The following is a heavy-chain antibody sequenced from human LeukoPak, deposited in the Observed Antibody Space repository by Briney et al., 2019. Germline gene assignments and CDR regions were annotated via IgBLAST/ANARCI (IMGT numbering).Heavy chain of an antibody. CDR2: IYPDDSDT. CDR1: GYSFTNYW. CDR3: ARHPRTGFLHRRGAFDI. V-gene: IGHV5-51*01. Sequence: GESLKISCQGFGYSFTNYWIGWVRQMPGKGLEWMGIIYPDDSDTRYSPSFQGQVTISADKSITTAYLQWSSLKASDTAMYYCARHPRTGFLHRRGAFDIWGQGTMVTVSS. J-gene: IGHJ3*02. D-gene: IGHD7-27*01.